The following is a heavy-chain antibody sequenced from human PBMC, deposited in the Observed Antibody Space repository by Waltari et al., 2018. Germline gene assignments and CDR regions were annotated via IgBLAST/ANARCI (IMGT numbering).Heavy chain of an antibody. V-gene: IGHV4-38-2*02. CDR2: MYHTGST. J-gene: IGHJ3*02. Sequence: QLPESGPGLVKPSDAPSLTCIDSDCSLNRHSYEVWILQPPGKGLEWIARMYHTGSTYYNPSLKSRVTISVDKSKNLFSLKLTSVTAADTAVYYCARDPSQFSSNWYFDIWGQGTMVTVSS. CDR1: DCSLNRHSY. CDR3: ARDPSQFSSNWYFDI. D-gene: IGHD6-13*01.